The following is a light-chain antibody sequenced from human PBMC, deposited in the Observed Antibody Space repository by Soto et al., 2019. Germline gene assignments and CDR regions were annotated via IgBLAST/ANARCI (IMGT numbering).Light chain of an antibody. Sequence: QSVLTQPASVSGSPGQSITISCTGTSSDVGGYNYVSWYQQHPGKAPKLMIYEVSNRPSGVSNRFSGSKSGNTASLTISGLQAEDEADYYCSSYTSSSPLEGFGGGTKLTVL. CDR1: SSDVGGYNY. CDR2: EVS. J-gene: IGLJ3*02. CDR3: SSYTSSSPLEG. V-gene: IGLV2-14*01.